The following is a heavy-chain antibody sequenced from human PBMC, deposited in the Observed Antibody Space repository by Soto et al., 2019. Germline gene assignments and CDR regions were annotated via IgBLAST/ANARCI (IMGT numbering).Heavy chain of an antibody. Sequence: VQLVETGGGLIQPGGSLRLSCAASGFSVSNNYMSWVRQAPGKGLEWVSVIYSGGSRYYADSVRGRFTISRDESQNTLYLQMNNLRAEDTAVYYCARSMMVRGVLFDLWGRGSLVSVSS. CDR1: GFSVSNNY. V-gene: IGHV3-53*02. CDR3: ARSMMVRGVLFDL. J-gene: IGHJ4*02. CDR2: IYSGGSR. D-gene: IGHD3-10*01.